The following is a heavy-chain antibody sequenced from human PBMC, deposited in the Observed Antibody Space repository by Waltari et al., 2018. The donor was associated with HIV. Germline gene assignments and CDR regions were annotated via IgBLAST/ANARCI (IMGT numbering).Heavy chain of an antibody. Sequence: QVQLQESGPGLVKPSETLSLTCPVSGGSISSYYWSWIRHPPGKGLEWIGYISYSGGTNYNPSLQSRVTISVDTSKNQLSLKLNSVTAVDTAVYYCAREHVVAYYFDYWGQGTLVTVSS. V-gene: IGHV4-59*01. J-gene: IGHJ4*02. D-gene: IGHD2-15*01. CDR2: ISYSGGT. CDR1: GGSISSYY. CDR3: AREHVVAYYFDY.